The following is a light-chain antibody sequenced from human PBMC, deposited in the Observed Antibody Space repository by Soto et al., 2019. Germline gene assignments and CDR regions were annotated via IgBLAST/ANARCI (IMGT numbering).Light chain of an antibody. CDR2: GAS. V-gene: IGKV3-20*01. J-gene: IGKJ1*01. CDR1: QSFSNNY. Sequence: EIVLTQSPGTLSLSPGERATLSCRASQSFSNNYLAWYQQKPGQAPRLLIYGASNRATGIPDRFSGSGSGTDFTLTISRLEPQDFEVYYCQQYGSSGTFGQGTKVDIK. CDR3: QQYGSSGT.